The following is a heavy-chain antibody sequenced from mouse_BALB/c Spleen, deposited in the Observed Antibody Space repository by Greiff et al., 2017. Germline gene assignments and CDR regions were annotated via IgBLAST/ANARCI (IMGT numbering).Heavy chain of an antibody. J-gene: IGHJ4*01. V-gene: IGHV7-3*02. CDR2: IRNKANGYTT. CDR1: GFTFTDYY. CDR3: ARDNWGAMDY. Sequence: EVQRVESGGGLVQPGGSLRLSCATSGFTFTDYYMSWVRQPPGKALEWLGFIRNKANGYTTEYSASVKGRFTISRDNSQSILYLQMNTLRAEDSATYYCARDNWGAMDYWGQGTSVTVSS. D-gene: IGHD4-1*01.